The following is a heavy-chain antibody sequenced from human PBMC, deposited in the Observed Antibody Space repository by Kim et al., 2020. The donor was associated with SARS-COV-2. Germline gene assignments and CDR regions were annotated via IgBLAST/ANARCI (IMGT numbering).Heavy chain of an antibody. V-gene: IGHV3-23*01. D-gene: IGHD3-3*01. J-gene: IGHJ6*02. CDR1: GFTFSSYA. CDR2: ISGSGGST. Sequence: GGSLRLSCAASGFTFSSYAMSWVRQAPGKGLEWVSAISGSGGSTYYADSVKGRFTISRDNSKNTLYLQMNSLRAEDTAVYYCATKRYYDFWSGYYFNDYYGMDVWGQGTRVTVSS. CDR3: ATKRYYDFWSGYYFNDYYGMDV.